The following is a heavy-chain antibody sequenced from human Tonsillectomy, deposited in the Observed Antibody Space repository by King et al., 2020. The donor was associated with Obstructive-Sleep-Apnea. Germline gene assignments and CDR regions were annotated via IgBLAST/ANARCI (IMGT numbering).Heavy chain of an antibody. D-gene: IGHD3-9*01. CDR1: GGSISSSSYY. CDR2: VYYSGST. V-gene: IGHV4-39*07. J-gene: IGHJ4*02. Sequence: LQLQESGPGLVKPSETLSLTCTVSGGSISSSSYYWGWIRQPPGKGLEWIGSVYYSGSTYYNPSLRSRVTISIETPKNQFSLKLSSVTAADTAVYYCATNYVLRYFDWLRKGYYFDYWGQGTLVTVSS. CDR3: ATNYVLRYFDWLRKGYYFDY.